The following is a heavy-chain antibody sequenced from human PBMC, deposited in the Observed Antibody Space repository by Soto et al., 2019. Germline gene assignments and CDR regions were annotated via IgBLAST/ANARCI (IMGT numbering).Heavy chain of an antibody. V-gene: IGHV3-33*01. CDR2: IWDDGSNK. CDR3: AREQQLASFDY. CDR1: GFTFSSYG. D-gene: IGHD6-13*01. J-gene: IGHJ4*02. Sequence: QVQLVESGGGVVQPGRSLRLSCAASGFTFSSYGMHWVRQAPGKGLEWVAVIWDDGSNKYYADSVKGRFTISRDNSKNTLYLQMNSLRAEDTAVYYCAREQQLASFDYWGQGTLVTVSS.